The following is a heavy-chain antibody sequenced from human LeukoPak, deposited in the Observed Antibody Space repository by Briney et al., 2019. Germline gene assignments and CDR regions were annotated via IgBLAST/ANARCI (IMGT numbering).Heavy chain of an antibody. Sequence: GGSLRLSCAASGFTFDDYAMHWVRQAPGKGLEWVSGISWNSGSIGYADSVKGRFTISRDNAKNSLYLQMNSLRAEDTAVYYCASIYSRDYFDYWGQGTLVTVSS. J-gene: IGHJ4*02. D-gene: IGHD6-6*01. CDR3: ASIYSRDYFDY. V-gene: IGHV3-9*01. CDR2: ISWNSGSI. CDR1: GFTFDDYA.